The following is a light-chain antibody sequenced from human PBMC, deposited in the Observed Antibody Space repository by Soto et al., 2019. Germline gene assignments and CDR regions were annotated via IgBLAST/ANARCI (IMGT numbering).Light chain of an antibody. J-gene: IGKJ3*01. V-gene: IGKV1-5*01. CDR1: QSISRS. CDR2: DAS. Sequence: DIQMTQSPSTLSASVGDRVTITCRASQSISRSLAWYQQKSGKAPKLLLYDASSLESGVPSRFSGSGFGTELNLPISGLQHDDFAPYYCHPYQIYFLTFGPGTTVDMK. CDR3: HPYQIYFLT.